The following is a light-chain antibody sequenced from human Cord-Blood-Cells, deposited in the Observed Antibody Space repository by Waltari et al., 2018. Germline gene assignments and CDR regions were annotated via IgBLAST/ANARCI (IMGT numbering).Light chain of an antibody. CDR3: QQYDNLPLT. J-gene: IGKJ4*01. CDR1: QDISNY. CDR2: DAS. V-gene: IGKV1-33*01. Sequence: IQMTQSPSSLSASVGARVTITCQASQDISNYLNWYQQKPGKAPKLLIYDASNLETGVPSRFSGSGSGTDFTFTISSLQPEDIATYYCQQYDNLPLTFGGGTKVETK.